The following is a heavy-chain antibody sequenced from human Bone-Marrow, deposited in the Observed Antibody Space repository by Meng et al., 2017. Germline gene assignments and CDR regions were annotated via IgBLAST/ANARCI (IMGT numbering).Heavy chain of an antibody. CDR3: AKEEYSSGWGADCAYDI. CDR1: GFTFSSYA. CDR2: ISGSGGST. J-gene: IGHJ3*02. Sequence: GESLKISCAASGFTFSSYAMSWVRQAPGKGLGWVSAISGSGGSTYYADSVKGRFTISRDNSKNTLYLQMNSLRAEDTAVYYCAKEEYSSGWGADCAYDIWGQGTMVTVSS. D-gene: IGHD6-19*01. V-gene: IGHV3-23*01.